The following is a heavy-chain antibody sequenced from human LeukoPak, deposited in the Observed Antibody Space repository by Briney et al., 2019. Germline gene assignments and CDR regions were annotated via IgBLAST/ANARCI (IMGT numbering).Heavy chain of an antibody. CDR2: IQPDGSQG. CDR1: GFTFGSYW. CDR3: TRDPLYGAHDS. J-gene: IGHJ4*02. D-gene: IGHD4-17*01. Sequence: PGGSLRLSCVASGFTFGSYWMTWVRQAPGKGLEWVANIQPDGSQGLYVDSVKGRFIISRDNAKKSLYLQMNSLRAEDTAVYYCTRDPLYGAHDSWGQGTLVTVSS. V-gene: IGHV3-7*01.